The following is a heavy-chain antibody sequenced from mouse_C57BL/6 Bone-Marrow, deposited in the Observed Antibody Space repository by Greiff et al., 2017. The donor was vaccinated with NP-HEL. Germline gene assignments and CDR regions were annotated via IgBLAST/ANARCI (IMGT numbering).Heavy chain of an antibody. J-gene: IGHJ4*01. V-gene: IGHV1-64*01. D-gene: IGHD1-1*01. CDR1: GYTFTSYW. Sequence: QVQLKQPGAELVKPGASVKLSCKASGYTFTSYWMHWVKQRPGQGLEWIGMIHPNSGSTNYNEKFKSKATLTVDKSSSTAYMQLSSLTSEDSAVYYCARGTVVAGAMDYWGQGTSVTVSS. CDR2: IHPNSGST. CDR3: ARGTVVAGAMDY.